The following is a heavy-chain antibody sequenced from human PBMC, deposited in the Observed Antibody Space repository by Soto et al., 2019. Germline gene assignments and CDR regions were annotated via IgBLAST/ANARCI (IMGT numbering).Heavy chain of an antibody. J-gene: IGHJ6*02. V-gene: IGHV1-69*13. CDR3: ARVRKIRGVITNYYYYYGMDV. CDR2: IIPIFGTA. Sequence: ASVNVSCKASGGTFSSCAISWVRQAPGQGLEWMGGIIPIFGTANYAQKFQGRVTITADESTSTAYMELSSLRSEDTAVYYCARVRKIRGVITNYYYYYGMDVWGQGTTVTVSS. D-gene: IGHD3-10*01. CDR1: GGTFSSCA.